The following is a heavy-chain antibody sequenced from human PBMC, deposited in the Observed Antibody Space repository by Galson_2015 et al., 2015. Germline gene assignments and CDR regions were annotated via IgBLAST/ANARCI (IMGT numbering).Heavy chain of an antibody. J-gene: IGHJ4*02. CDR1: GFSLSNARMG. V-gene: IGHV2-26*01. CDR3: ARSPLAQDYYDSSGYYLSYYFDY. CDR2: IFSNDEK. Sequence: PALVKPTQPLTPTCTVSGFSLSNARMGVSWIRQPPGKALEWLAHIFSNDEKSYSTSLKSRLTISKDTSKSQVVLTMTNMDPVDTATYYCARSPLAQDYYDSSGYYLSYYFDYWGQGTLVTVSS. D-gene: IGHD3-22*01.